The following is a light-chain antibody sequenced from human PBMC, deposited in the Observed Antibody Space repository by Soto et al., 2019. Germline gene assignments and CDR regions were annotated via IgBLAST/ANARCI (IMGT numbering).Light chain of an antibody. CDR1: QDITNY. CDR2: EAS. CDR3: QQYDNLPFT. V-gene: IGKV1-33*01. J-gene: IGKJ3*01. Sequence: DIQMTQSPSSLSASVSDRVTITCQASQDITNYLNRYQQKPGKAPKLLICEASNLEPGVPSRFIGSGSGTDFTFTISSLQPEDISTYYCQQYDNLPFTFGPGTKVDIK.